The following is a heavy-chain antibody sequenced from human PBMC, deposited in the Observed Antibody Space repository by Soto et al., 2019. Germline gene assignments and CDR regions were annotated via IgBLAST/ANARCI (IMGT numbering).Heavy chain of an antibody. V-gene: IGHV5-51*01. D-gene: IGHD3-16*01. CDR1: GYSFSHYW. CDR3: ARHASFPYTVDLDN. J-gene: IGHJ4*02. Sequence: EVELVQSGAEVKKSGESLKISCKTSGYSFSHYWIGWVRQMPGKGLEWMGIIYPGDSDTRYSPSFQGQVTISADKSITTAYLQLDSLKPSDTAIYDCARHASFPYTVDLDNWGQGTLVTVSS. CDR2: IYPGDSDT.